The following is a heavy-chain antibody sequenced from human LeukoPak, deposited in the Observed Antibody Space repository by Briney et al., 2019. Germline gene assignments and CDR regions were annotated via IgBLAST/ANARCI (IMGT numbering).Heavy chain of an antibody. CDR3: ARDTQDGYNYSDY. Sequence: SVKVSCKASGGAFSSYTISWVRQAPGQGLEWMGRIIPILGIANYAQKFQGRVTITADKSTSTAYMELSSLRSEDTAVYYCARDTQDGYNYSDYWGQGTLVTVSS. V-gene: IGHV1-69*04. CDR1: GGAFSSYT. D-gene: IGHD5-24*01. CDR2: IIPILGIA. J-gene: IGHJ4*02.